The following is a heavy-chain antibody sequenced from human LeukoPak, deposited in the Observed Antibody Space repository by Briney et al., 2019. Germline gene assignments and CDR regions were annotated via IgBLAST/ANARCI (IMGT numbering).Heavy chain of an antibody. V-gene: IGHV3-30-3*01. J-gene: IGHJ5*02. Sequence: GRSLRLSCAASGFTFNSYAMHWARQAPGKGLEWVAIISFDGSKKYYADSVKGRFTISRDNSKNTLYLQMNSLRAEDTAVFYCARGKYCSSTSCYTNWFDPWGQGTLVTVSS. CDR2: ISFDGSKK. CDR3: ARGKYCSSTSCYTNWFDP. CDR1: GFTFNSYA. D-gene: IGHD2-2*02.